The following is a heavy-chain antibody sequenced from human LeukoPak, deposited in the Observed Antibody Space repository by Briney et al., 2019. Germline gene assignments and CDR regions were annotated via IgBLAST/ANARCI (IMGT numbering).Heavy chain of an antibody. D-gene: IGHD3-10*01. CDR2: IVPMVDIQ. CDR3: ATDPPSYGSGSYSSGY. J-gene: IGHJ4*02. Sequence: ASVTVSCTASGGTFSSYAISWVRQAPGQGLEWLGRIVPMVDIQQYAQKFQGRVTITADKSTSTAYMELRSLTSDDTAVYYCATDPPSYGSGSYSSGYWGQGTLVTVSS. V-gene: IGHV1-69*04. CDR1: GGTFSSYA.